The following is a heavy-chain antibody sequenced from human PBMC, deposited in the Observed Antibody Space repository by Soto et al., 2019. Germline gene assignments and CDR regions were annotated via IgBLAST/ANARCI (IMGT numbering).Heavy chain of an antibody. J-gene: IGHJ6*02. V-gene: IGHV4-34*01. CDR2: INHSGST. CDR3: AREYRGSSWWADYGMDV. Sequence: SETLSLTCAVYGGSFSGYYWSCIRQHPGKGLEWIGEINHSGSTNYNPPLKSRVTISVDTSKNQFSLKLSSVTAADTAVYYCAREYRGSSWWADYGMDVWGQGTKVT. CDR1: GGSFSGYY. D-gene: IGHD6-13*01.